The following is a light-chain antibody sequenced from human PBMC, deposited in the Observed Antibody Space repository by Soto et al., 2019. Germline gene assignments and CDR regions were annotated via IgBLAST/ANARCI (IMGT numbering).Light chain of an antibody. CDR1: SSNIGGNT. V-gene: IGLV1-44*01. Sequence: QSVLTQPPSASGTPGQGVTISCSGSSSNIGGNTVNWYQQLPGTAPKLLIYGNNQRPSGVPDRFSGSKSGTSASLAINGLQSDDEADYYCAAWDDSLNEGVFGTGTKVTVL. CDR2: GNN. J-gene: IGLJ1*01. CDR3: AAWDDSLNEGV.